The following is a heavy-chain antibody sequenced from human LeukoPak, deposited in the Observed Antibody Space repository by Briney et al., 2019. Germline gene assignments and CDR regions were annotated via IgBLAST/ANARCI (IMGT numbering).Heavy chain of an antibody. CDR2: IYYSGST. Sequence: EPSETLSLTCTVSGGSISSSSYYWGWIRQPPGKGLEWIGSIYYSGSTYYNPSLKSRVTISVDTSKNQFSLKLSSVTAADTAVYYCARGTYYYGSGSPYNWFDPWGQGTLVTVSS. V-gene: IGHV4-39*01. CDR3: ARGTYYYGSGSPYNWFDP. D-gene: IGHD3-10*01. J-gene: IGHJ5*02. CDR1: GGSISSSSYY.